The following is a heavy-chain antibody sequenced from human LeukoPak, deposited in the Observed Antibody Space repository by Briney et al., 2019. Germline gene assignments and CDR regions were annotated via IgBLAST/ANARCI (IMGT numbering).Heavy chain of an antibody. CDR2: ISSSSSYI. CDR1: GFTFSSYS. V-gene: IGHV3-21*01. Sequence: KTGVSLRLSCAASGFTFSSYSMNWVRQAPGKGLEWVSSISSSSSYIYYADSEKGRFTISRDNAKNSLYLQMNSLRAEDTAVYYCARGMIRYGGVDYWGQGTLVTVSS. D-gene: IGHD4-23*01. J-gene: IGHJ4*02. CDR3: ARGMIRYGGVDY.